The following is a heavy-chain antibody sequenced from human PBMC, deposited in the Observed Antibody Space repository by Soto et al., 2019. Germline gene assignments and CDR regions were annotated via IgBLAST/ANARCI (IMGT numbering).Heavy chain of an antibody. J-gene: IGHJ4*02. D-gene: IGHD2-15*01. Sequence: SETLSLTCAVSGYSISSGYYCGWIRQPPGKGLEWIGSIYHSGSTYYNPSLKSRVTISVDTSKNQFSLKPSSVTAADTAVYYCARNTYCSGGSCYWDMYYFDYWGQGTLVTVSS. V-gene: IGHV4-38-2*01. CDR3: ARNTYCSGGSCYWDMYYFDY. CDR1: GYSISSGYY. CDR2: IYHSGST.